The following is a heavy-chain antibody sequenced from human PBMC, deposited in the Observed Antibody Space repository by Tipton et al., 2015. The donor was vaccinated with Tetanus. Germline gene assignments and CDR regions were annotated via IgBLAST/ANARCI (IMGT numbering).Heavy chain of an antibody. D-gene: IGHD2-2*01. CDR1: GVSISTSDW. CDR2: IFHDGTT. CDR3: ASHLGSCTSAGSQPVAY. V-gene: IGHV4-4*02. J-gene: IGHJ4*02. Sequence: TLSLTCAVSGVSISTSDWWSWVRQPPGKGLEWIGEIFHDGTTNYNPSLKSRFTISVDKSKNHFSLKWTTVTAADPAVYYCASHLGSCTSAGSQPVAYWCQRTLVTVSS.